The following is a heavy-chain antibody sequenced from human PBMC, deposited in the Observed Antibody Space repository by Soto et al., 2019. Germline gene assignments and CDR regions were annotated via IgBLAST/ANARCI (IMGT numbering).Heavy chain of an antibody. V-gene: IGHV3-23*01. Sequence: GSLRLSCAASGFTFSNYAMNWVRQAPGKGLEWVSGITGSSGRTFYADSVKGRFTISRDNSKNTVYLQMNSVRADDTAVYYCAKEYTSTSRGSFDYWGQGALVTVSS. J-gene: IGHJ4*02. D-gene: IGHD1-26*01. CDR1: GFTFSNYA. CDR2: ITGSSGRT. CDR3: AKEYTSTSRGSFDY.